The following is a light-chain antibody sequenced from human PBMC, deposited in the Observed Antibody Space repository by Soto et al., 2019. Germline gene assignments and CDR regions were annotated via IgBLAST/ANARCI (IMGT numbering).Light chain of an antibody. V-gene: IGKV3-20*01. J-gene: IGKJ1*01. Sequence: EIVFTQSPCTLSLSPGEKATLSCRASQSVSSAFLAWYQQKPGQAPRLLIYGVSNRATGIPDRFSGSGSGTDFILTISRLEPEDFAVYYCQQYGSSGTFGQGTKVDIK. CDR3: QQYGSSGT. CDR2: GVS. CDR1: QSVSSAF.